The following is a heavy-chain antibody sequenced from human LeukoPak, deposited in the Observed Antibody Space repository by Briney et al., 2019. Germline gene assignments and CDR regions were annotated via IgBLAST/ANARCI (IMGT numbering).Heavy chain of an antibody. V-gene: IGHV4-59*01. D-gene: IGHD5-12*01. CDR2: IYYSGST. CDR3: ARDSRDGYNSRYGMDV. CDR1: GGSISSYY. J-gene: IGHJ6*02. Sequence: NPSETLSLTCTVSGGSISSYYWSWIRQPPGKGLEWIGYIYYSGSTNYNPSLKSRVTISVDTSKNQFSLKLSSVTAADTAVYYCARDSRDGYNSRYGMDVWGQGTTVTVSS.